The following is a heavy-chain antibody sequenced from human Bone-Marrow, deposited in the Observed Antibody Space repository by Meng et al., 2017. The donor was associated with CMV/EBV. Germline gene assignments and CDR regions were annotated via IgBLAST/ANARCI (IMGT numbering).Heavy chain of an antibody. Sequence: QVQLQDPGPGLVKPSETLSLTCTVSGGSISSYYWSWIRQPAGKGLEWIGRIYTSGSTNYNPSLKSRVTMSVDTSKNQFSLKLSSVTAADTAVYYCARGDLAPLDETYYFDYWGQGTLVTVSS. CDR3: ARGDLAPLDETYYFDY. CDR2: IYTSGST. CDR1: GGSISSYY. V-gene: IGHV4-4*07. D-gene: IGHD2-21*02. J-gene: IGHJ4*02.